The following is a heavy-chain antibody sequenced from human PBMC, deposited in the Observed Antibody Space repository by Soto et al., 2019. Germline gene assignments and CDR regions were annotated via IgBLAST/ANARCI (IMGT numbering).Heavy chain of an antibody. J-gene: IGHJ6*02. V-gene: IGHV4-30-4*01. CDR2: IYYSGST. Sequence: SETLSLTCTVSGGSISSGDYYWSWIRQTPGKGLEWIGYIYYSGSTYYDPSLKSRVTISVDTSKNQFSLKLSSVTAADTAVYYCASGDSGMDVWGQGTTVTVSS. D-gene: IGHD4-17*01. CDR1: GGSISSGDYY. CDR3: ASGDSGMDV.